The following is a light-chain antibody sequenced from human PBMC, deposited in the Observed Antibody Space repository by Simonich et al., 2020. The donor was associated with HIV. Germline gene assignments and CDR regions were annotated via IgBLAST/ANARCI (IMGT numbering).Light chain of an antibody. V-gene: IGKV4-1*01. J-gene: IGKJ4*01. Sequence: DIVMTQSPDSLAVSLGERATINGKSSQSVLYSSNNKNSFAWYQQKPGQPPKLLIYWASTRESGVPDRFSASGSGTDFTLTISSLQAEDVAIYYCQQYYTTPLTFGGGTKVEIK. CDR3: QQYYTTPLT. CDR1: QSVLYSSNNKNS. CDR2: WAS.